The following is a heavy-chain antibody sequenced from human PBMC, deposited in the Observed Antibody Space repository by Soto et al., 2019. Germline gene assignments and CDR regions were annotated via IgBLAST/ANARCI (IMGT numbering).Heavy chain of an antibody. CDR1: GYTFTSYD. CDR3: AIGPKMVYAMYYYYYMDV. Sequence: GASVKVSCKASGYTFTSYDINWVRQATGQGLEWMGWMNPNSGNTGYAQKFQGRVTMTRNTSVSAAYIELSSLRSEHTAVYYCAIGPKMVYAMYYYYYMDVWGKGTTVTVSS. V-gene: IGHV1-8*01. J-gene: IGHJ6*03. CDR2: MNPNSGNT. D-gene: IGHD2-8*01.